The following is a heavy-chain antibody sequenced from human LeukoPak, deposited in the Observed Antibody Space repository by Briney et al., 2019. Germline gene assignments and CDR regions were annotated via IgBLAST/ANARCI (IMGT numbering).Heavy chain of an antibody. CDR1: GFTFSYFG. D-gene: IGHD2-2*01. CDR3: AKGIVSTSAGGFDY. V-gene: IGHV3-30*18. J-gene: IGHJ4*02. Sequence: GGSLRLSCAASGFTFSYFGMHWVRQAPGKGLEWVAVISYDGSNKYYADSVKGRFTISRDNSKNTLCLQMNSLRTEDTAVYYCAKGIVSTSAGGFDYWGQGTLVTVSS. CDR2: ISYDGSNK.